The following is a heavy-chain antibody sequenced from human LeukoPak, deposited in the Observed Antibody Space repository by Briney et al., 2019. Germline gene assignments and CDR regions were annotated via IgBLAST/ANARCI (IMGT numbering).Heavy chain of an antibody. CDR2: IYYSGST. D-gene: IGHD2-2*01. V-gene: IGHV4-59*01. Sequence: SETLSLTCTVSGGSISSYYWSWIRQPPRKGLEWIGYIYYSGSTNYNPSLKSRVTISVDTSKNQFSLKLSSVTAADTAVYYCARGVVPAARDYYYYYMDVWGKGTTVTVSS. CDR3: ARGVVPAARDYYYYYMDV. J-gene: IGHJ6*03. CDR1: GGSISSYY.